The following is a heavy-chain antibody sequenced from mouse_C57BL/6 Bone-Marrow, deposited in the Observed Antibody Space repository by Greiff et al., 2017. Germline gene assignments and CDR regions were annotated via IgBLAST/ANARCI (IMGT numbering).Heavy chain of an antibody. Sequence: VQLQQSGAELARPGASVKLSCKASGYTFTSYGISWVKQRTGQGLEWIGEIYPRSGNTYYNEKFKGKATLTADKSSSTAYMELRSLTSEDSAVYFCASPLLGDYWGQGTTLTVSS. CDR1: GYTFTSYG. J-gene: IGHJ2*01. V-gene: IGHV1-81*01. CDR3: ASPLLGDY. CDR2: IYPRSGNT. D-gene: IGHD3-1*01.